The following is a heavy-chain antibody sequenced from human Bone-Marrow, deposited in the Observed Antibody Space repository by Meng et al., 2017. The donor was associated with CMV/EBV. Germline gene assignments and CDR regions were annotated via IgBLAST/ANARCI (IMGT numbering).Heavy chain of an antibody. V-gene: IGHV1-2*02. CDR3: ASLGLIAAAGSYFDY. CDR1: GYTFTGYY. Sequence: QVQLVQSGAEVKKPGGAVKVPCKASGYTFTGYYMHWVRQAPGQGLEWMGWINPNSGGTNYAQKFQGRVTMTRDTSISTAYMELSRLRSDDTAVYYCASLGLIAAAGSYFDYWGQGTLVTVSS. J-gene: IGHJ4*02. D-gene: IGHD6-13*01. CDR2: INPNSGGT.